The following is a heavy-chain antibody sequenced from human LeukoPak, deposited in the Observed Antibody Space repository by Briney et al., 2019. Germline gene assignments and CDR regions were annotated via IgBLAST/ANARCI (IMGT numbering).Heavy chain of an antibody. D-gene: IGHD6-19*01. CDR2: IWYDGSNK. V-gene: IGHV3-33*01. Sequence: PGGSLRLSCAASGFTFSSYGMHWVRQAPGKGLEWVAVIWYDGSNKYYADSVKGRFTVSRDNSKNTLYLQMNSLRAEDTAVYYCARVEYSSGQDWFDPWGQGTLVTVSS. CDR3: ARVEYSSGQDWFDP. CDR1: GFTFSSYG. J-gene: IGHJ5*02.